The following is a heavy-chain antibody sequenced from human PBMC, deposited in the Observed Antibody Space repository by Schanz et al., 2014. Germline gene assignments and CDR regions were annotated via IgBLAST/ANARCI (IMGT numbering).Heavy chain of an antibody. Sequence: QVHLVQSGAEVHKPGASLKISCKASGYTFTNFFLHWVRQAPGQGLEWMGWINPILGIANYAQKFQGRVTITADKSTTTAYMDLSSLRPEDTAVYYCARGYGDSPTDFWGQGTLVTVSS. CDR1: GYTFTNFF. CDR3: ARGYGDSPTDF. CDR2: INPILGIA. J-gene: IGHJ4*02. V-gene: IGHV1-69*09. D-gene: IGHD4-17*01.